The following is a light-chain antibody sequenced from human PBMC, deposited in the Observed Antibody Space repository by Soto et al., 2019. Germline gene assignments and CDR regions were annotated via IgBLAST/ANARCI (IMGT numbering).Light chain of an antibody. CDR3: MQGTHWPTT. Sequence: DVVMNQSPLSLPVNLGQPASISCRSSQSVVYSDENAYLSWFHQRPGQSPRRLIYQVSKRDSGVPDRFSGSGSGTDFTLKITRVEAEDVGVYYCMQGTHWPTTFGRGTKVEIK. CDR1: QSVVYSDENAY. V-gene: IGKV2-30*01. CDR2: QVS. J-gene: IGKJ1*01.